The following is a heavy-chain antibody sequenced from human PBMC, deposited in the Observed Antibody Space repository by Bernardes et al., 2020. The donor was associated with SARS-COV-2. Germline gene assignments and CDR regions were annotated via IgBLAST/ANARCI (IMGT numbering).Heavy chain of an antibody. Sequence: GGSLRLSCAASGFTFSNYAMSWVRQAPGKGLEWVSDISGPGRTYYADSVKGRFTTSRDNSKKTLYLQMNSLRAEDTAVYYCAKERDSSGYFDFWGQGTLVTVSA. J-gene: IGHJ4*02. D-gene: IGHD3-22*01. V-gene: IGHV3-23*01. CDR1: GFTFSNYA. CDR2: ISGPGRT. CDR3: AKERDSSGYFDF.